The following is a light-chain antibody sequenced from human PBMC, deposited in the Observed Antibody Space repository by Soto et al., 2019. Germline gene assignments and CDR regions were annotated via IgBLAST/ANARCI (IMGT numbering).Light chain of an antibody. CDR2: EVS. CDR1: SSDVGGYNY. Sequence: QSVLTQPPSASGSPGQSVTISCTGTSSDVGGYNYVSWYQQHPGRAPKLMIYEVSQRPSGVPDRFSGSKSGNTASLTVSGLQAEDEADSYCSSYAGSNNFGVFGAGTTVAVL. CDR3: SSYAGSNNFGV. J-gene: IGLJ1*01. V-gene: IGLV2-8*01.